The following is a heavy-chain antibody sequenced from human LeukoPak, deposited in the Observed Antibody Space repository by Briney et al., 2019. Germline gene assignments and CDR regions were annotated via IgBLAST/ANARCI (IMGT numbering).Heavy chain of an antibody. V-gene: IGHV3-21*06. Sequence: PGGSLRLSCTASGFSFSRYSMNWVRQAPGKGLEWVSSISSGSGHIFYADSVRGRFTISRDNAKDSLYLQMNSLRAGDAAVYYCARGGTGATRDDTSDIWGQGAMVTVSS. D-gene: IGHD1-7*01. CDR2: ISSGSGHI. CDR3: ARGGTGATRDDTSDI. CDR1: GFSFSRYS. J-gene: IGHJ3*02.